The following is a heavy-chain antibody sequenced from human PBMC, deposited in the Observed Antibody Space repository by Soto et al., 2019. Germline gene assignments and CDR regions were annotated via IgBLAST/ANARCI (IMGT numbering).Heavy chain of an antibody. CDR2: INPKNGGT. CDR1: GYAFTGFY. Sequence: SVKVSCKASGYAFTGFYIHWVRQAPGQGLEWMGWINPKNGGTNYAQRFRGRVIMTRDTATAYMELSSLKSDDTAVYYCARAFCISRTCYLGPAMDVWGQGTTVTVSS. CDR3: ARAFCISRTCYLGPAMDV. J-gene: IGHJ6*02. V-gene: IGHV1-2*02. D-gene: IGHD2-2*01.